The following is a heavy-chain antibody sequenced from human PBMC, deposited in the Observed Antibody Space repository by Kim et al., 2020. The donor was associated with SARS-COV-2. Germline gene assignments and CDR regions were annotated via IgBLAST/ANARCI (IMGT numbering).Heavy chain of an antibody. CDR1: GYIFTAYY. Sequence: ASVKVSCKASGYIFTAYYMYWVRQAPGQGLEWMGWINPNSGGTNYAQKFQGRVTMTRDTSISTAYMELSRLRSDDTAFYYCARGYYNNSGERFDPWGRGTLVIVSS. V-gene: IGHV1-2*02. J-gene: IGHJ5*02. D-gene: IGHD3-22*01. CDR3: ARGYYNNSGERFDP. CDR2: INPNSGGT.